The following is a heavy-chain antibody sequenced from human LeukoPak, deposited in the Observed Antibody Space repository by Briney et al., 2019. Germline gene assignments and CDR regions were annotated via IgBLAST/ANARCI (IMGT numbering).Heavy chain of an antibody. CDR2: IRYDGSNK. J-gene: IGHJ4*02. CDR3: AKDQGYYYGSGTTLDY. V-gene: IGHV3-30*02. Sequence: GGSLRLSCAASGFTFSGSALHWVRQAPGKGLEWVAFIRYDGSNKYYADSVKGRFTISRDNSKNTLYLQMNSLRAEDTAVYYCAKDQGYYYGSGTTLDYWGQGTLVTVSS. CDR1: GFTFSGSA. D-gene: IGHD3-10*01.